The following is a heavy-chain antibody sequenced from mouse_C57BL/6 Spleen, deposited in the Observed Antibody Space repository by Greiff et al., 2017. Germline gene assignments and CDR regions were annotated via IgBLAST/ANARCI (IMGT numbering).Heavy chain of an antibody. CDR3: ARNSPNYYGKDYFDY. CDR1: GFSLTSYA. CDR2: IWTGGGT. Sequence: VKLQESGPGLVAPSQSLSITCTVSGFSLTSYAISWVRQPPGKGLEWLGVIWTGGGTNYNSALKSILSISKDNSKSQVFLKMNSLQTDDTARYYWARNSPNYYGKDYFDYWGQGTTLTVSS. D-gene: IGHD1-1*01. J-gene: IGHJ2*01. V-gene: IGHV2-9-1*01.